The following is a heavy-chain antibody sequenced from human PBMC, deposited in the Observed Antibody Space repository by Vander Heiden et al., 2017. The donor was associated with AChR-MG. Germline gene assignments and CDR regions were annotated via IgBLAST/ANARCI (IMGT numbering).Heavy chain of an antibody. CDR3: ARDRDTAMENSFYYGMDV. V-gene: IGHV1-18*01. CDR2: ISAYNGNT. Sequence: QVQLVPSGAEVKKPGASVKVSCKASGYTFTSYGISGVRQAPGQGLEWMGWISAYNGNTNYAQKLQGRVTMTTDTSTSTAYMELRSLRSDDTAVYYCARDRDTAMENSFYYGMDVWGQGTTVTVSS. CDR1: GYTFTSYG. J-gene: IGHJ6*02. D-gene: IGHD5-18*01.